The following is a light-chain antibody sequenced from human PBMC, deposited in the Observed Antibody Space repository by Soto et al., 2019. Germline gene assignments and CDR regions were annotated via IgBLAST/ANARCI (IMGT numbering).Light chain of an antibody. CDR3: QQYDKYST. Sequence: DIQMTQSPSTLSASVGDRVTITCRASQSISVWLAWYQQKAGKAPNLLIYKASRLESGVPSRFSGSGSETEFTLTISGLQPGDSATYFCQQYDKYSTFGHGTKVDVK. J-gene: IGKJ1*01. V-gene: IGKV1-5*03. CDR2: KAS. CDR1: QSISVW.